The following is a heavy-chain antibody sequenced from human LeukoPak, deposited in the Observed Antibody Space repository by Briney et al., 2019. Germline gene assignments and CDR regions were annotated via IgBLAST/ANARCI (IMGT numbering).Heavy chain of an antibody. J-gene: IGHJ4*02. V-gene: IGHV3-74*01. Sequence: PGGSLRLSCAASGFTFSGYWMHWVRQAPGKGLVWVSRINGDGSGTTYADPVKGRFTISRDNAKNTLYLQMNSLRAEDTAVYYCARKYYGSGSYQFDYWGQGTLVTVSS. CDR1: GFTFSGYW. CDR2: INGDGSGT. CDR3: ARKYYGSGSYQFDY. D-gene: IGHD3-10*01.